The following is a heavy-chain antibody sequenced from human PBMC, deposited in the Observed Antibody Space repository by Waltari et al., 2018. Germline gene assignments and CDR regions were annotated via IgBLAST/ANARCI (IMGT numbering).Heavy chain of an antibody. CDR2: INCYNGNT. J-gene: IGHJ4*02. Sequence: QAQLVQSGAEVKKPGASVKVSCTTSGYNFLNYGISGVRQAPGRGLEGMGWINCYNGNTKYAPQFQGRVTVTTDTSTSTAYMELRSLTSDDAALYYCVRDRMYSTSWFAFESWGQGTLVTVTS. CDR1: GYNFLNYG. D-gene: IGHD3-10*01. CDR3: VRDRMYSTSWFAFES. V-gene: IGHV1-18*01.